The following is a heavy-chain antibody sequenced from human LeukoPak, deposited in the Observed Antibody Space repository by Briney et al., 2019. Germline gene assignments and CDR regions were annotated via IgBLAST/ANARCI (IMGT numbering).Heavy chain of an antibody. V-gene: IGHV1-2*02. D-gene: IGHD2-2*01. CDR2: INPNSGGT. CDR3: ARVGYCSSTSCYPPNV. J-gene: IGHJ6*04. Sequence: ASVKVSCTASGYTFTGYYMHWVRQAPAQGLEWMGWINPNSGGTNYAQKFQGRVTMTRDTSISTAYMELSRLRSDDTAVYYCARVGYCSSTSCYPPNVWGKGTTVTVSS. CDR1: GYTFTGYY.